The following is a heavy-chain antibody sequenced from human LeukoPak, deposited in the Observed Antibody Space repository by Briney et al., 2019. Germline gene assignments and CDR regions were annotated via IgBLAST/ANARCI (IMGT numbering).Heavy chain of an antibody. CDR2: IEQDGSEK. CDR1: GFTFSNYW. CDR3: ARAMVRGVMAAFDI. V-gene: IGHV3-7*01. Sequence: GGSLRLSCAAAGFTFSNYWMNWVRQAPGKGLEWVANIEQDGSEKYYVDSVKGRFTISRDNAKNSLYLQMNSLRAEDTAVYYCARAMVRGVMAAFDIWGQGTMVTVSS. D-gene: IGHD3-10*01. J-gene: IGHJ3*02.